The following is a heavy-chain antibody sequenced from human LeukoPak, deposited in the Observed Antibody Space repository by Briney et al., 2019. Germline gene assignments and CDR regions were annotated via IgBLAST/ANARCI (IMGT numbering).Heavy chain of an antibody. CDR2: INSDGSST. V-gene: IGHV3-74*01. D-gene: IGHD1-26*01. J-gene: IGHJ4*02. CDR1: GFTFGSYW. Sequence: GGSLRLSCAASGFTFGSYWMHWVRQAPGKGLVWVSRINSDGSSTSYADSVKGRFTISRDNAKNTLYLQMNSLRAEDTAVYYCARVGASGSYPNDYWGQGTLVTVSS. CDR3: ARVGASGSYPNDY.